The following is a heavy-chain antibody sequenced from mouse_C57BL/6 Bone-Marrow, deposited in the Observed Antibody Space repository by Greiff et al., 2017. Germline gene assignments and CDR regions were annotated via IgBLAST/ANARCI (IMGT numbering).Heavy chain of an antibody. D-gene: IGHD4-1*01. J-gene: IGHJ2*01. V-gene: IGHV1-55*01. CDR2: IYTTSGRT. CDR1: GYTFTSYW. CDR3: ARSGPLGRSFDY. Sequence: VKLQQPGAELVKPGASVKMSCKASGYTFTSYWITWVKQRPGQGLEWIGDIYTTSGRTNYNEKFKSKAILTVDTASNTAYMQLSILTSEDSAVFYCARSGPLGRSFDYWGQGTTLTVSS.